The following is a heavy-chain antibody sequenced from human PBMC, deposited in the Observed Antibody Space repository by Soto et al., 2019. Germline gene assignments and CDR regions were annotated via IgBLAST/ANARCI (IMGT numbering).Heavy chain of an antibody. CDR2: ISGSGGRT. D-gene: IGHD3-10*01. CDR3: AKDQGYFYGSGSYYDY. J-gene: IGHJ4*02. Sequence: GGSLRLSCAASGFTFSSYAMSWVRQAPGKGLEWVSAISGSGGRTYYADSVKGRFTISRDNSKNTLYLQMNSLRAEDTAVYYCAKDQGYFYGSGSYYDYWGQGTLVTVSS. CDR1: GFTFSSYA. V-gene: IGHV3-23*01.